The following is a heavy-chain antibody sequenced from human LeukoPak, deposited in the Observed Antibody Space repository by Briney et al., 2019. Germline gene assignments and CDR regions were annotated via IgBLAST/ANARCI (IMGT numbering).Heavy chain of an antibody. CDR3: VGDFRSGSYSGDYFFDC. V-gene: IGHV3-21*01. CDR1: GFTFSSYT. D-gene: IGHD1-26*01. CDR2: ISSGSSFI. Sequence: PGGSLRLSCAASGFTFSSYTINWARQAPGKGLEWVSSISSGSSFIYYADSVKGRFTISRDNSKNSLSLQLSSLRAEDTAVYYCVGDFRSGSYSGDYFFDCWGQGTLGTVSS. J-gene: IGHJ4*02.